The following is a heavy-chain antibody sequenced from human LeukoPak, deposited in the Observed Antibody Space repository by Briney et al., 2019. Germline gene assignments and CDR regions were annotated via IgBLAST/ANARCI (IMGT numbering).Heavy chain of an antibody. D-gene: IGHD6-13*01. Sequence: GGSLRLSCAASGFTFSSYSMNWVRHAPGKWLEWVSSISSSSSYIYYADSVKGRFTISRDNAKKSLYLQMNCLRAEDTAVSYCAKDHSSSWYYFDYWGQGTLVTVSS. J-gene: IGHJ4*02. CDR3: AKDHSSSWYYFDY. CDR1: GFTFSSYS. CDR2: ISSSSSYI. V-gene: IGHV3-21*01.